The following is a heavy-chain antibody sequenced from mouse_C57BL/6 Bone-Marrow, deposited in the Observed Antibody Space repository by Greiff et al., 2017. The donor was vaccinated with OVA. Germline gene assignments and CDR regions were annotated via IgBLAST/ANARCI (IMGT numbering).Heavy chain of an antibody. CDR2: ISDGGSYT. D-gene: IGHD2-1*01. J-gene: IGHJ3*01. V-gene: IGHV5-4*01. CDR3: ARGGIYYGPWFAY. Sequence: EVQRVESGGGLVKPGGSLKLSCAASGFTFSSYAMSWVRQTPEKRLEWVATISDGGSYTYYPDNVKGRFTISRDNAKNNLYLQMSHLKSEDTAMYYCARGGIYYGPWFAYWGQGTLVTVSA. CDR1: GFTFSSYA.